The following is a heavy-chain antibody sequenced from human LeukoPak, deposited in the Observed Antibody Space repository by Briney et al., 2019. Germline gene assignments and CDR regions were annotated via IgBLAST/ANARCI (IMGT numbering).Heavy chain of an antibody. CDR3: ARHAEGNWYFFDY. V-gene: IGHV4-39*01. CDR2: IYYSGTT. CDR1: GGSISSRSYY. D-gene: IGHD1-1*01. Sequence: PSETLSLTCTVSGGSISSRSYYWGWIRQPPGRGLEWIGSIYYSGTTYYNPSLKSRVTISVDTSKNQFSLKLNSVTAADTAVYYCARHAEGNWYFFDYWGQGTLVTVSS. J-gene: IGHJ4*02.